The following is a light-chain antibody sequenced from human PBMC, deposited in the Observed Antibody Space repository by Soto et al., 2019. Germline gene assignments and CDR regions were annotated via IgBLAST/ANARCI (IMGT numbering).Light chain of an antibody. CDR3: QSNDSSNPV. CDR2: EDN. V-gene: IGLV6-57*02. Sequence: NFMLTQPHSVSASPGKTVTISCTGSSGSIASNYVQWYQQRPGSAPTTVIYEDNQRPSGVPDRFSGSMDSTSNSASLTVPGIETEDEYYCCSQSNDSSNPVFGGGTKLTVL. J-gene: IGLJ2*01. CDR1: SGSIASNY.